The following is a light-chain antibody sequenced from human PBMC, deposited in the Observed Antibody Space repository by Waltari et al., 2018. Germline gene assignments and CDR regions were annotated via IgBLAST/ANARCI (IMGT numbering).Light chain of an antibody. V-gene: IGKV3-20*01. CDR1: QRVSRSY. J-gene: IGKJ1*01. CDR3: HQYGSSPRT. Sequence: EIVLTQSPGPLSLSPGESATFSCRASQRVSRSYLAWYQQKPGQAPRLPIYGASSRATGIPDRFSGSGSGTEFTLTISRLEPEDFAVYYCHQYGSSPRTFGQGAKVEIK. CDR2: GAS.